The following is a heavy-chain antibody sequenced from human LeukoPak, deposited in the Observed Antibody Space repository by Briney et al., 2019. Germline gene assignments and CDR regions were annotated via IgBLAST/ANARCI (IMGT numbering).Heavy chain of an antibody. Sequence: ASVKVSCKASGGTFSSYAISWVRQAPGQGLEWVGGIIPIFGRANYAEKVQGRVTITTDESTSTAYMELSSLRSDDTAVYYCARAGGYCSSTSCYTSRYYYYMDVWGKGTTVTVSS. CDR2: IIPIFGRA. CDR3: ARAGGYCSSTSCYTSRYYYYMDV. J-gene: IGHJ6*03. V-gene: IGHV1-69*05. D-gene: IGHD2-2*02. CDR1: GGTFSSYA.